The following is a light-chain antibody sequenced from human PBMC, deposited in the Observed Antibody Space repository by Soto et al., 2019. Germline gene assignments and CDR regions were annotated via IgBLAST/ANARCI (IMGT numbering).Light chain of an antibody. CDR3: QQYLTYWT. CDR2: KAS. Sequence: DIQMTQSPSTLSASVGDRVTITCRASQSMNTWLAWYQQKPGKAPKLLIYKASTLESGVPSRFSGSGSGTEFTLTISSLQPDDFAIYYCQQYLTYWTFGQGTKVDIK. CDR1: QSMNTW. J-gene: IGKJ1*01. V-gene: IGKV1-5*03.